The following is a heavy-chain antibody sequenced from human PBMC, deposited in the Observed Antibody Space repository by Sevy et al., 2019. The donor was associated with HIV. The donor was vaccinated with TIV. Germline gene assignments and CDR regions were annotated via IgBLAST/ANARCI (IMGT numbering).Heavy chain of an antibody. Sequence: GGSLRLSCAASGFTFSSYGMHWVRQAPGKGLEWVAVISYDGSNKYYADSVKGRFTISRDNSKNTLYLQMNSLRVEDTAVYYCAKDKIRSITDYFDYWGQGTLVTVSS. CDR2: ISYDGSNK. J-gene: IGHJ4*02. CDR1: GFTFSSYG. D-gene: IGHD1-26*01. V-gene: IGHV3-30*18. CDR3: AKDKIRSITDYFDY.